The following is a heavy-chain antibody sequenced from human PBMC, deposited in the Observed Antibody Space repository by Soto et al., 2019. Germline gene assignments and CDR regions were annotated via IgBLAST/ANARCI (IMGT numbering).Heavy chain of an antibody. Sequence: ASVKVSCKASGYTFTSYGISWVRQAPGQGLEWMGWISAYNGNTNYAQKLQGRVTMTTDTSTSTAYMGLRSLRSDDTAVYYCAREDWDYYGSGSRGDYYGMDVWGQGTTVTVSS. CDR1: GYTFTSYG. D-gene: IGHD3-10*01. J-gene: IGHJ6*02. CDR3: AREDWDYYGSGSRGDYYGMDV. CDR2: ISAYNGNT. V-gene: IGHV1-18*01.